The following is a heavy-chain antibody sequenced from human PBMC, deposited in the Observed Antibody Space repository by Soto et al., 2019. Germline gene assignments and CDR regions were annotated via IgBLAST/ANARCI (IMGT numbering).Heavy chain of an antibody. CDR2: IYYSGST. Sequence: SETLSLTCTVSGGSVSSGSHYWSWIRQPPGKGLEWIGQIYYSGSTLYNPSLKSRVTISVDTSKNQFSLELSSVTAADTAVYYCARDFCGGDCSHDNSSSAMAVGGKGPPV. D-gene: IGHD2-21*02. CDR3: ARDFCGGDCSHDNSSSAMAV. CDR1: GGSVSSGSHY. V-gene: IGHV4-61*01. J-gene: IGHJ6*04.